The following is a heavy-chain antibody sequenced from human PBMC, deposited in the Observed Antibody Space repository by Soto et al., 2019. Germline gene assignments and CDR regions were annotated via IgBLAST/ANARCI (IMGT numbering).Heavy chain of an antibody. V-gene: IGHV3-7*03. Sequence: EVQLVESGGGLVQPGGSLRLSCVASGFTFSSYWMSWVRQAPGKGLEWVANIKEDGSDKYHAESVKGRFTISRDNAKKSLYLQMNSLIAEDTAVYYCTRRHDSSGGVSVVDVWGQGTTVPVSS. D-gene: IGHD3-22*01. J-gene: IGHJ6*02. CDR3: TRRHDSSGGVSVVDV. CDR1: GFTFSSYW. CDR2: IKEDGSDK.